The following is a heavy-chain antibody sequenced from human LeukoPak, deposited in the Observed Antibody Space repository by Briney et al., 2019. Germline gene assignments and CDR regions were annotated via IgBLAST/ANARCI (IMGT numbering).Heavy chain of an antibody. D-gene: IGHD6-13*01. V-gene: IGHV4-39*01. CDR1: GGSLSSSSYY. CDR2: IYYSGST. J-gene: IGHJ4*02. Sequence: PSETLSLTCTVSGGSLSSSSYYWGWLRQPPGRGLEWIGSIYYSGSTYYNPSLKSRVTISVDTSKNQFSLKLSSVTAADTAVYYCARLNDYIAAAGVDYWGQGTLVTVSS. CDR3: ARLNDYIAAAGVDY.